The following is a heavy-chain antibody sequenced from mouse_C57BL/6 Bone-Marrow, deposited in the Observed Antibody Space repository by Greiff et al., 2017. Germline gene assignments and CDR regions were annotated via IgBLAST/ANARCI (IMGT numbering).Heavy chain of an antibody. V-gene: IGHV1-53*01. Sequence: QVQLQQPGTELVKPGASVKLSCKASGYTFTSYWMHWVKQRPGQGLEWIGNINPSNGGTNYNEKFKSKATLTVDKSSSTAYMQLSSLTSEGSAGYYCARWGGHYYSSSRDYWGQGTTLTVSS. J-gene: IGHJ2*01. CDR1: GYTFTSYW. D-gene: IGHD1-1*01. CDR2: INPSNGGT. CDR3: ARWGGHYYSSSRDY.